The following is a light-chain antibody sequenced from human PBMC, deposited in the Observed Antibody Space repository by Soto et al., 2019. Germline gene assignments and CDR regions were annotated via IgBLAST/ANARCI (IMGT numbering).Light chain of an antibody. Sequence: QPVLTQPRSVSGSPGQSVTISCTGTNSDIGGYNYVSWYQQHPGKAPKVMIYDVSRRPSGVPDRFSGSKSGNTASLTISGLQAEDEADYYCCSYAVTDIVWVFGGGTKLTVL. CDR2: DVS. CDR1: NSDIGGYNY. J-gene: IGLJ3*02. V-gene: IGLV2-11*01. CDR3: CSYAVTDIVWV.